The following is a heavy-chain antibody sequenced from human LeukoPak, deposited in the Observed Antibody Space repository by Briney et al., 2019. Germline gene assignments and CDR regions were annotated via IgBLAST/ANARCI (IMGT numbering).Heavy chain of an antibody. Sequence: GVPLRLSCSASGFTFNIYDMIGPRQSPDKAPECVSYIGHRSVDIHYRDSAKRRLPVSRDNARNSLYVQINTLRVDDRAVFYCGRGTRPGYGYWGRGNLVTVSS. CDR2: IGHRSVDI. V-gene: IGHV3-21*05. J-gene: IGHJ4*02. D-gene: IGHD5-18*01. CDR1: GFTFNIYD. CDR3: GRGTRPGYGY.